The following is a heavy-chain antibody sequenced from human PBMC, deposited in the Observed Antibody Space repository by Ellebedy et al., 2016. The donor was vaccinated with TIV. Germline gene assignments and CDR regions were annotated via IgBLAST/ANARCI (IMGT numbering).Heavy chain of an antibody. V-gene: IGHV3-23*01. Sequence: PGGSLRLSCAASGFTFTNYALSWVRQPPGTGLEWVAAISGSGDKTYYADSVRGRFTISRDNSNNTLYLQMDSVRVDDAAVYYCAKARDQLVRVPYGMDVWGQGTTVTVSS. J-gene: IGHJ6*02. CDR2: ISGSGDKT. CDR1: GFTFTNYA. CDR3: AKARDQLVRVPYGMDV. D-gene: IGHD6-13*01.